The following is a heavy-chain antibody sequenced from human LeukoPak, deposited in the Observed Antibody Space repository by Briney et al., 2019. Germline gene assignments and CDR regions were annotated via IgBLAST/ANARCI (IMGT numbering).Heavy chain of an antibody. CDR3: ARGGVPAAIWEGQNWFDP. CDR2: INTNTGNP. Sequence: ASVKVSCKASGYTFTSYAMNWVRQAPGQGLEWMGWINTNTGNPTYAQGFTGRFVFSLDTSVSTAYLQISSLKAEDTAVYYCARGGVPAAIWEGQNWFDPWGQGTLVTVSS. J-gene: IGHJ5*02. CDR1: GYTFTSYA. D-gene: IGHD2-2*02. V-gene: IGHV7-4-1*02.